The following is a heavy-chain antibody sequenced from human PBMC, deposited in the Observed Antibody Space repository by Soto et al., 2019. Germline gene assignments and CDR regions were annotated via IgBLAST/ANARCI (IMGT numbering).Heavy chain of an antibody. D-gene: IGHD6-13*01. CDR3: ARVASSSWPNLYSFDI. J-gene: IGHJ3*02. Sequence: SERLTMTCTAVGSSISSYYWCWIRQPPGKGLEWIGYIYYSGSTNYNPSLKSRVTISVDTSKNQFSLKLSSVTAADTAVYYCARVASSSWPNLYSFDIWGQRKTVT. CDR2: IYYSGST. V-gene: IGHV4-59*01. CDR1: GSSISSYY.